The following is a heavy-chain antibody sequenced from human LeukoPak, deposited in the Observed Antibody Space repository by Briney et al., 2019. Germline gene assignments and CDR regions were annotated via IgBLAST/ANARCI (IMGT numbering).Heavy chain of an antibody. Sequence: GGSLRLSCVASGFTFSNYWMSWVRQAPGKGLEWVANIKQDGSEKYYVDSVKGRFTISRDSAQKSPYLQMNSLRAEDTAVYYCARVRRDSSSWVRGEDYWGQGTLVIVSS. V-gene: IGHV3-7*01. J-gene: IGHJ4*02. D-gene: IGHD6-13*01. CDR3: ARVRRDSSSWVRGEDY. CDR2: IKQDGSEK. CDR1: GFTFSNYW.